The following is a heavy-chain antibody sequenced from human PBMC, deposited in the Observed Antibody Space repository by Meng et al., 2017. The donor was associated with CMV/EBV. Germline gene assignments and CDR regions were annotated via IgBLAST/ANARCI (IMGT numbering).Heavy chain of an antibody. Sequence: GGSLRLSCAASGFTFSSYGMHWVRQAPGKGLEWVAFIRYDGSEKYYVDSVKGRFTISRDNAKNSLYLQMNSLRAEDTAVYYCARSRSGGGWYYFDYWGQGTLVTVSS. J-gene: IGHJ4*02. V-gene: IGHV3-30*02. CDR1: GFTFSSYG. CDR2: IRYDGSEK. D-gene: IGHD6-19*01. CDR3: ARSRSGGGWYYFDY.